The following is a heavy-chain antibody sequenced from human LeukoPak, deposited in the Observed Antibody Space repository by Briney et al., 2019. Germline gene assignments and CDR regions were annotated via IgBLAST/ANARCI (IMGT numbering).Heavy chain of an antibody. J-gene: IGHJ3*02. D-gene: IGHD3-22*01. V-gene: IGHV3-48*03. CDR1: GFTFSSYE. Sequence: GGSLRLSCAASGFTFSSYEMNWVRQAPGKGLEWVSYISSSGSTIYYADSVKGRFTISRDNAKNTLFLQMNSLRAEDTAVYYCASTNYYDRGAFDIWGQGTMVTVSS. CDR3: ASTNYYDRGAFDI. CDR2: ISSSGSTI.